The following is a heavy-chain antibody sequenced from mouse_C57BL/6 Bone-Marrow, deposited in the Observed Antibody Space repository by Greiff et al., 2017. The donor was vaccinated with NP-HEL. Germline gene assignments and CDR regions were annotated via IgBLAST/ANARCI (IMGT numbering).Heavy chain of an antibody. CDR1: GYTFTDYY. J-gene: IGHJ1*03. Sequence: VQLQQSGPELVKPGASVKISCKASGYTFTDYYMNWVKQSHGKSLEWIGDINPNNGGTSYNQKFKGKATLTVDKSSSTAYMELRSLTSEDSAVYYCALYRNWYFDVWGTGTTVTVSS. CDR3: ALYRNWYFDV. CDR2: INPNNGGT. V-gene: IGHV1-26*01. D-gene: IGHD2-14*01.